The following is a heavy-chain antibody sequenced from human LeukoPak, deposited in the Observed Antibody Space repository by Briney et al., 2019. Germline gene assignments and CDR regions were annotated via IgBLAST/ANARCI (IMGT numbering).Heavy chain of an antibody. J-gene: IGHJ5*02. CDR2: IYYSGSS. CDR1: GDSISSYY. V-gene: IGHV4-59*01. CDR3: ARASGFGDLLLVDR. D-gene: IGHD3-10*01. Sequence: SETLSLTCTVSGDSISSYYWSWIRQPPGKGLEWIGNIYYSGSSNYNPSLKSRVTTSVDTSKNQFSLNLSSVTAADTAVYYCARASGFGDLLLVDRWGQGTLVTVSS.